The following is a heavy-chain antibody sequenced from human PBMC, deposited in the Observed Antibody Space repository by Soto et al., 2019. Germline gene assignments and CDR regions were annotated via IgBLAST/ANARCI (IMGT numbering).Heavy chain of an antibody. V-gene: IGHV4-39*01. CDR3: ARRLRPGQWLVRNWFDP. D-gene: IGHD6-19*01. CDR1: GGSISSSSYY. CDR2: IYYSGST. Sequence: PSETLSLTCTVSGGSISSSSYYWGWIRQPPGKGLEWIGSIYYSGSTYYNPSLKSRVTISVDTSKNQFSLKLSSVTAADTAVYYCARRLRPGQWLVRNWFDPWGQGTLVTVSS. J-gene: IGHJ5*02.